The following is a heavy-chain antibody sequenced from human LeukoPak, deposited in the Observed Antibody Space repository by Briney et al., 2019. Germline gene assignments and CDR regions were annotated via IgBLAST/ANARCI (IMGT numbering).Heavy chain of an antibody. Sequence: GGSLRLSCAASGFTVSSNYMNWVRQAPGKGLEWVSVIHSGGSTYYADSVKGRFIISRDNSKNTLYLQMNSLRAEDTAVYYCAAGTAADFWGQGTLVTVSS. V-gene: IGHV3-66*01. CDR3: AAGTAADF. CDR1: GFTVSSNY. D-gene: IGHD6-13*01. J-gene: IGHJ4*02. CDR2: IHSGGST.